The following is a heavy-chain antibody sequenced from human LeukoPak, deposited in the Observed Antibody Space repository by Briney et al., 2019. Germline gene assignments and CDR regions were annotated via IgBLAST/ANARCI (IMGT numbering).Heavy chain of an antibody. Sequence: SETLSLTCTVSGYSISTGYYWDWIRQPPGKGLEWIGTFYHGGSTYYNPSLKSRVTISVDTSKNQFSLKLSSVTAADTAVYYCARQGDAITLWFGESNHHNYFDYWGQGTLVTVSS. J-gene: IGHJ4*02. CDR2: FYHGGST. CDR3: ARQGDAITLWFGESNHHNYFDY. CDR1: GYSISTGYY. D-gene: IGHD3-10*01. V-gene: IGHV4-38-2*02.